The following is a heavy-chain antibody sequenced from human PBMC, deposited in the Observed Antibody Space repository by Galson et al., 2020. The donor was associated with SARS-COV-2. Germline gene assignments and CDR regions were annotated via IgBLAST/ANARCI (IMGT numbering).Heavy chain of an antibody. D-gene: IGHD3-10*01. CDR2: ISYDGSNK. CDR1: GFTFSSYA. V-gene: IGHV3-30*04. Sequence: GGSLRLSCAASGFTFSSYAMHWVRQAPGKGLEWVAVISYDGSNKYYADSVKGRFTISRDNSKNTLYLQMNSLRAEDTAVYYCARDGGGWLGCCGQGTLVTVSS. CDR3: ARDGGGWLGC. J-gene: IGHJ4*02.